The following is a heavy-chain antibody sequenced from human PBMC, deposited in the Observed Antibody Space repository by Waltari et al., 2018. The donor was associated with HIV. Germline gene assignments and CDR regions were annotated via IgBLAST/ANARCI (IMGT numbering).Heavy chain of an antibody. CDR3: ARDGGRSRAFDY. J-gene: IGHJ4*02. V-gene: IGHV7-4-1*02. CDR1: GYTFTKNS. CDR2: INTDTGSP. D-gene: IGHD1-26*01. Sequence: QVQLVQSGSGLKRPGALVKLSCKASGYTFTKNSINWVRQAPGQGLEWMGWINTDTGSPTYAQGFTGQFVFSLDTSVSTAYLQITSLKAEDTAGYYCARDGGRSRAFDYWGQGTLVTVSS.